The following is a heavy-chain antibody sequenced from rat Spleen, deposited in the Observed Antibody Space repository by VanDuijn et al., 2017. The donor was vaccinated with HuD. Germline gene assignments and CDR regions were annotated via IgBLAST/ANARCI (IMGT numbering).Heavy chain of an antibody. J-gene: IGHJ2*01. CDR3: VREAFGVDY. CDR1: GFNFNDYW. D-gene: IGHD4-3*01. V-gene: IGHV4-2*01. Sequence: EVKLVESGGGLVQPGRSLKLSCAASGFNFNDYWMGWVRQAPGKGLEWIGEINKDSRTIKYTPSLKDKFTISRDNARNILYLQMNKLGSEDTAIYYCVREAFGVDYWGQGVMVTVSS. CDR2: INKDSRTI.